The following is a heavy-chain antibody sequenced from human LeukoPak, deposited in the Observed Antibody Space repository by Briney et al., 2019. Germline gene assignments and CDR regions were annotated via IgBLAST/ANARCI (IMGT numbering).Heavy chain of an antibody. Sequence: SETLSLTCTVSGGSIINHYWNWIRQPPGKGLEWIGYIYYSGSTNYNPSPKSRVTISVDTSKNQFSLKLSSVTAADTAVYYCGGGMFYYYMDVWGKGTTVTVSS. CDR1: GGSIINHY. CDR2: IYYSGST. CDR3: GGGMFYYYMDV. D-gene: IGHD3-10*02. V-gene: IGHV4-59*11. J-gene: IGHJ6*03.